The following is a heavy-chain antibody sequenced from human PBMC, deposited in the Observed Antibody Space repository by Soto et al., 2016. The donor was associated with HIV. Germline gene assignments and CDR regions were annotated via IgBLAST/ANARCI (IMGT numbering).Heavy chain of an antibody. J-gene: IGHJ4*01. D-gene: IGHD3-22*01. CDR2: INWNSGTR. Sequence: EVQLVESGGGLVQPGRSLRLSCAGSGFTFDDYAMHWVRQAPGKGLEWVSGINWNSGTRGYADSVKGRFTISRDNAKNSLYLQMNSLRAEDMALYYCSKSRGYYYDHYYFEYWGQEPWSPS. V-gene: IGHV3-9*03. CDR1: GFTFDDYA. CDR3: SKSRGYYYDHYYFEY.